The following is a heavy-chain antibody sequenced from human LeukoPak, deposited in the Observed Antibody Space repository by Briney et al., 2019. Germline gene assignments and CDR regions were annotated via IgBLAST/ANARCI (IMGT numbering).Heavy chain of an antibody. CDR3: AKYGDILTGYPYYFDY. J-gene: IGHJ4*02. D-gene: IGHD3-9*01. CDR2: FSGSGGST. V-gene: IGHV3-23*01. CDR1: GFTFSSYG. Sequence: GTLRLSCAASGFTFSSYGMSWVRQAPGKGLEWVSGFSGSGGSTYYADSVKGRITISRDSSKNTLYLQMNSLRAEDTAVYYCAKYGDILTGYPYYFDYWGQGTLVTVSS.